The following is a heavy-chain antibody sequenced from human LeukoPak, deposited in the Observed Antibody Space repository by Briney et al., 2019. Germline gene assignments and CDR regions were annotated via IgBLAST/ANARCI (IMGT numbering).Heavy chain of an antibody. CDR3: ARSLGDSSGYYPLPFDY. V-gene: IGHV1-18*01. CDR1: GSTFSNYG. J-gene: IGHJ4*02. Sequence: ASVKVSCKASGSTFSNYGIAWVQQAPGQGLEWIGWISGYNGNTNFAQKLQGRVSMTTDTSTYTSDMELRSLRSDDTAVYYCARSLGDSSGYYPLPFDYWGQGTLVIVSS. D-gene: IGHD3-22*01. CDR2: ISGYNGNT.